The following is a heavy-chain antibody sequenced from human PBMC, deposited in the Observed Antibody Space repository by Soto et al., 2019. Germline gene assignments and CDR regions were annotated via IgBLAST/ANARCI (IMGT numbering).Heavy chain of an antibody. CDR2: IGGGGEYT. CDR3: AKDEVAANGRADAFDI. D-gene: IGHD2-15*01. V-gene: IGHV3-23*01. Sequence: EVQLLESGGGLVQPGGSLTLTCIVSGFTSGKYAMSWVRQAPGKGLEWVSEIGGGGEYTNYADSVRGRFTMSRDNSKNTLYLHMSSLKVQDTAVYYCAKDEVAANGRADAFDIWGQGTVVSVSS. J-gene: IGHJ3*02. CDR1: GFTSGKYA.